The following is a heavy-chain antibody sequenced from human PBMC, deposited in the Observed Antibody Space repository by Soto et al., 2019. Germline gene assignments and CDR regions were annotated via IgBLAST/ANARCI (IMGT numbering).Heavy chain of an antibody. V-gene: IGHV1-18*01. CDR3: ARGAHITGTTFRWFDP. J-gene: IGHJ5*02. CDR1: GYTFTSYG. Sequence: GASVKVSCKASGYTFTSYGISWVRQAPGQGLEWMGWINAYNRNTNYAQKLQGRVTMTTDTSTSTAYMELRSLISDDTAVYYCARGAHITGTTFRWFDPWGQGTLVTVSS. D-gene: IGHD1-7*01. CDR2: INAYNRNT.